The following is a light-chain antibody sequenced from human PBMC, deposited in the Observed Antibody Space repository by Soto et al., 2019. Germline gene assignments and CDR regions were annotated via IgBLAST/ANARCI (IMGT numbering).Light chain of an antibody. J-gene: IGLJ1*01. CDR1: SSNIGAGHD. Sequence: QSALPQPPSVSGAPGQRVTISCTGSSSNIGAGHDVHWYQQLPGTAPKLLIYGNSNRPSGVPDRFSGSKSGTSASLAITGLQAEDEADYYCQSYDSSLSAYVFGTGTKVTVL. V-gene: IGLV1-40*01. CDR3: QSYDSSLSAYV. CDR2: GNS.